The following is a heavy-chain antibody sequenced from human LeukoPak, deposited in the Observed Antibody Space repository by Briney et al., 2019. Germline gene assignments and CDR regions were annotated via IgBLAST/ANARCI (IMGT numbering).Heavy chain of an antibody. D-gene: IGHD5-18*01. V-gene: IGHV3-15*01. CDR2: IKSKTDGGTT. Sequence: GGSLRLSCAASGFTFSNAWMSWVRQAPGKGLEWVGRIKSKTDGGTTDYAAPVKGRFTISRDDSKNTLYLQMNSLKTEDTAVYYCTTVVSDTAMDYYYYGMDVWGQGTTVTVSS. CDR1: GFTFSNAW. CDR3: TTVVSDTAMDYYYYGMDV. J-gene: IGHJ6*02.